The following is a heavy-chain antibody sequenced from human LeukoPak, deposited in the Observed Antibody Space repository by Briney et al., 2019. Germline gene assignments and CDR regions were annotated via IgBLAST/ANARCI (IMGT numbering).Heavy chain of an antibody. J-gene: IGHJ4*02. D-gene: IGHD5-24*01. CDR3: ARGDGYNFFDY. V-gene: IGHV3-21*04. CDR1: GFTFSSYS. CDR2: ISSSSSYI. Sequence: PGGSLRLSRAASGFTFSSYSMNWVRQAPGKGLEWVSSISSSSSYIYYADSVKGRFTISRDNSENTLYLQMKSLRAEDTAVYYCARGDGYNFFDYWGQGTLVTVSS.